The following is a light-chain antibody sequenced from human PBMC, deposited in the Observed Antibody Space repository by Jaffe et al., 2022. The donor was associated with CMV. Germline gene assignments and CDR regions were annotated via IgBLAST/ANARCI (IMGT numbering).Light chain of an antibody. J-gene: IGKJ2*01. CDR3: QQYHNWPPYT. Sequence: EIVMTQSPATLSVSPGERATLSCRASQSVSTNLAWYQQKPGQAPRLLIYGASTRATGMPARFSGSGSGTEFTLTISSLQSEDFALYYCQQYHNWPPYTFGQGTKLEIK. V-gene: IGKV3-15*01. CDR1: QSVSTN. CDR2: GAS.